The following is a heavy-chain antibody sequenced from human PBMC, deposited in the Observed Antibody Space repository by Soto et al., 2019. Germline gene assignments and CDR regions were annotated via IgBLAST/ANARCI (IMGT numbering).Heavy chain of an antibody. CDR1: GFPFSTYV. CDR2: IGSSDGNT. CDR3: AKILRTNYDMFFDH. Sequence: EAHLLESGGGLVQPGGSLRLSCAASGFPFSTYVMTWVRQAPGKGLEWVSTIGSSDGNTYYADSVKGRFTISRDNSNKMLFLQMNSLRAEDTAVYYCAKILRTNYDMFFDHWGQGTLVTVSS. J-gene: IGHJ4*02. D-gene: IGHD3-9*01. V-gene: IGHV3-23*01.